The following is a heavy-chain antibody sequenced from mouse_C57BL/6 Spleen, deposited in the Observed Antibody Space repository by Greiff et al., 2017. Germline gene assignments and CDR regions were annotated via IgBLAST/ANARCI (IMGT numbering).Heavy chain of an antibody. V-gene: IGHV1-74*01. CDR3: AVLSDYDYYYWC. CDR1: GYTFTSYW. Sequence: QVQLQQPGAELVKPGASVKVSCKASGYTFTSYWMHWVKQRPGQGLEWIGRIHPSDSDTNYNQKFQGKATLTVDKSSNTAYMQLSSLTSEDAAVYDCAVLSDYDYYYWCWGKGPTLTGST. CDR2: IHPSDSDT. J-gene: IGHJ2*01. D-gene: IGHD2-4*01.